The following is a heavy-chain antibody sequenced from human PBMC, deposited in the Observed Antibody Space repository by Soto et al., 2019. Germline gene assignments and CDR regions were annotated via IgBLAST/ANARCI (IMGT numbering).Heavy chain of an antibody. V-gene: IGHV1-3*01. J-gene: IGHJ4*02. Sequence: QVQLVQSGAEVKKPGASVKVSCKASGYTFTSYAMHWVRQAPGQRLEWMGWINAGNGNTKYSQKFQGRVTITRDTSASTAYMELSSLSSEDTAVDCCARGVRYSRSSYYFDYWGQGTLVTVSS. CDR2: INAGNGNT. CDR1: GYTFTSYA. CDR3: ARGVRYSRSSYYFDY. D-gene: IGHD6-13*01.